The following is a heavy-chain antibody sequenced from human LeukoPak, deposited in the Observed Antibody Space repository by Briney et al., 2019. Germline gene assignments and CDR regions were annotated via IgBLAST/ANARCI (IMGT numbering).Heavy chain of an antibody. D-gene: IGHD5-12*01. CDR3: ARASLLDIVATYSSSRSGFAFDI. CDR2: INHSGST. CDR1: GGTFSGYY. V-gene: IGHV4-34*01. J-gene: IGHJ3*02. Sequence: SETLSLTCAVSGGTFSGYYWTWIRQPPGKGLEWIGEINHSGSTNYNASFKNRVTISVDPSKNQFSLKLSSATAADTAVYYCARASLLDIVATYSSSRSGFAFDIWGQGTMVTVSS.